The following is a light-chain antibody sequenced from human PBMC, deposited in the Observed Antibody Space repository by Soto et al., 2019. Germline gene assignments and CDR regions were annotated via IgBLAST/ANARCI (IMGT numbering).Light chain of an antibody. CDR2: EVS. CDR1: SSDVGSYNL. V-gene: IGLV2-23*02. Sequence: QSARTQPASVSGSTGQSITISCTGTSSDVGSYNLVSWYQQHPGKAPKLMIYEVSKRPSGVSNRFSGSKSGNTASLTISGLQAEDEADYYCCSYAGSSTYVFGTGTKVTVL. J-gene: IGLJ1*01. CDR3: CSYAGSSTYV.